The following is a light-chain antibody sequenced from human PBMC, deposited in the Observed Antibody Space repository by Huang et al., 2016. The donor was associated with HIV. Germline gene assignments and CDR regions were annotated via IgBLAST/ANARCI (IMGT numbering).Light chain of an antibody. CDR1: QSVGSY. CDR2: DTS. J-gene: IGKJ4*01. CDR3: QQRSTWQLT. Sequence: EVVLTQSPSILSLSLGGTGTISCKASQSVGSYVAWYQQRPGQSPRLLLYDTSNRAAGIPSRFSGSGSGTDFTLTISGLESEDLGVFYCQQRSTWQLTFGGGTKLE. V-gene: IGKV3-11*01.